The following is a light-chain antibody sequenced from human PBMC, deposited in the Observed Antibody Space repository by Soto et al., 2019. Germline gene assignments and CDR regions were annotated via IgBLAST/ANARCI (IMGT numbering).Light chain of an antibody. J-gene: IGKJ1*01. Sequence: EIQMNQSPPSLPASVGDRVTITCRTSQNINNYLNWYQQRPGKGPKLLIYGASSLQSGVSLRFSGSGSGTDFTLTISSLQPEDSATYYCQESYSLFWGTCSQGTKVGIK. CDR3: QESYSLFWGT. V-gene: IGKV1-39*01. CDR2: GAS. CDR1: QNINNY.